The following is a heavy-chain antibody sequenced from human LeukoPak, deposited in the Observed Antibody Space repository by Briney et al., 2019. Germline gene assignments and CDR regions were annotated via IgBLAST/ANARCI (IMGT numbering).Heavy chain of an antibody. D-gene: IGHD3-22*01. V-gene: IGHV3-30*03. CDR2: ISYDGSNK. CDR3: ARDPQADSSGYYWYYYYYGMDV. J-gene: IGHJ6*02. Sequence: PGRSLRLSCAASGFTFSSYGMHWVRQAPGKGLEWVAVISYDGSNKYYADSVKGRFTISRDNSKNTLYLQMNSLRAEDTAVYYCARDPQADSSGYYWYYYYYGMDVWGQGTTVTVSS. CDR1: GFTFSSYG.